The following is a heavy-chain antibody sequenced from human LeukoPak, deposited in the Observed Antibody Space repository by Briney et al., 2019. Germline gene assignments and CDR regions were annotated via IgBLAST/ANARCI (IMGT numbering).Heavy chain of an antibody. D-gene: IGHD1-26*01. Sequence: SETLSLTCTVSGGSISSYYWSWIRQPPGKGLEWIGEINHSGSTNYNPSLKSRVTISVDTSKNQFSLKLSSVTAADTAVYYCAREWELYFDYWGQGTLVTVSS. CDR1: GGSISSYY. J-gene: IGHJ4*02. V-gene: IGHV4-59*01. CDR3: AREWELYFDY. CDR2: INHSGST.